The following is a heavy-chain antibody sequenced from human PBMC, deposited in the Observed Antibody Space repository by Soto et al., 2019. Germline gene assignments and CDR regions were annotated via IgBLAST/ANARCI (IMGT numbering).Heavy chain of an antibody. V-gene: IGHV4-34*01. CDR2: INQSGST. D-gene: IGHD3-16*02. J-gene: IGHJ4*02. Sequence: QVQLQQWGAGLLKPSETLSLTCAVYGGSFSGYYWSWIRQPPGKGLEWIGEINQSGSTNYNPSLRSRLTISVYTSKNQFSLMLSCVAAAAKVVYYCARGLVDYDYIWGSYRSRFFDYWGQGTLVTVSS. CDR1: GGSFSGYY. CDR3: ARGLVDYDYIWGSYRSRFFDY.